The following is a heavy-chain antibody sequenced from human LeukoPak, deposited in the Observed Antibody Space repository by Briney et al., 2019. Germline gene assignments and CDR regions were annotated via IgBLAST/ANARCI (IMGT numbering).Heavy chain of an antibody. CDR1: GFTFSSYA. J-gene: IGHJ4*02. V-gene: IGHV3-23*01. D-gene: IGHD6-13*01. Sequence: GGSLRLSCTASGFTFSSYAMSWVRQAPGKGLEWVSAISGSGGSTHYADPVKGRFTISRDNSKNTLYLQMNSLRAEDTAVYYCARDRGKIYSRWGQGTLVTVSS. CDR3: ARDRGKIYSR. CDR2: ISGSGGST.